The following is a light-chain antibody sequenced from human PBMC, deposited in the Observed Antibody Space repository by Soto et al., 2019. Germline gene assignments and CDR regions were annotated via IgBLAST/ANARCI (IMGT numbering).Light chain of an antibody. CDR1: QSVSSSY. CDR2: DAS. CDR3: QHYDSSPRT. V-gene: IGKV3-20*01. Sequence: EIVLTQSPGTLSLSPGERATLSCRASQSVSSSYLAWYQQKPGQAPRLLIYDASSRATGIPDRFSGSGSETDFTLTISRLEPEDFAVYYCQHYDSSPRTFGQGTKVEIK. J-gene: IGKJ1*01.